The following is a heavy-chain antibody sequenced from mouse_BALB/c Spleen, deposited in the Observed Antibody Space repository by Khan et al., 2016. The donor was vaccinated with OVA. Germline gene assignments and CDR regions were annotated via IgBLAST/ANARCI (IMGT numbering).Heavy chain of an antibody. CDR3: ARQPYYHYNGMDY. V-gene: IGHV2-6-1*01. CDR1: GFSLTNYG. CDR2: IWSDGST. Sequence: QVQLKESGPGLVAPSQSLSITCTISGFSLTNYGIHWVRQPPGKGLEWLVVIWSDGSTTYYSALKSRLTITKDNFKSQVFLKMNSLQTDDTAIYFCARQPYYHYNGMDYWGQGTSVTVSS. D-gene: IGHD2-10*01. J-gene: IGHJ4*01.